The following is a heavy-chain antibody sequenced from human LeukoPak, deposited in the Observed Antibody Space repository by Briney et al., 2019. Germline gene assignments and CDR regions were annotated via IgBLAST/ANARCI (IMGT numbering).Heavy chain of an antibody. V-gene: IGHV3-30*02. CDR1: GFTFDDYA. CDR2: IHYDGSKK. D-gene: IGHD4-17*01. CDR3: RSGFGDYSSQENDY. J-gene: IGHJ4*02. Sequence: QSGGSLRLSCAASGFTFDDYAMHWVRQAPGKGLEWVAFIHYDGSKKYYADSVKGRFTVSRDNSKNTLYLQMNSLRAEDTAVYYCRSGFGDYSSQENDYWGQGTLVTVSS.